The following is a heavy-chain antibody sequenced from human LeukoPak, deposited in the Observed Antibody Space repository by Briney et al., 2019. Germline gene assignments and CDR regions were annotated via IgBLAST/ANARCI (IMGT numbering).Heavy chain of an antibody. CDR1: RGSISTYY. CDR3: ARGYSGSYHTPFY. J-gene: IGHJ4*02. CDR2: IYHGGNT. Sequence: SETLSLTCTVSRGSISTYYWAWVRQPPGRGLEWIASIYHGGNTYYNPSLESRVTISVDTSKNQFSLKLSSVTAADTAVYFCARGYSGSYHTPFYWGQGTLVTVSS. V-gene: IGHV4-38-2*02. D-gene: IGHD1-26*01.